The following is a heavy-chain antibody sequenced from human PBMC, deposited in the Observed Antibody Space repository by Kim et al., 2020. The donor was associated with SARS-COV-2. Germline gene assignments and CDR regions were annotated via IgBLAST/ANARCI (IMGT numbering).Heavy chain of an antibody. CDR3: AKAWRAVAESYYYYYMDV. Sequence: ASVKVSCKASGYTFTSYDINWVRQATGQGLEWMGWMNPNSGNTGYAQKFQGRVTMTRNTSISTAYMELSSLRSEDTAVYYCAKAWRAVAESYYYYYMDVWGKGTTVTVSS. J-gene: IGHJ6*03. CDR1: GYTFTSYD. D-gene: IGHD6-19*01. CDR2: MNPNSGNT. V-gene: IGHV1-8*01.